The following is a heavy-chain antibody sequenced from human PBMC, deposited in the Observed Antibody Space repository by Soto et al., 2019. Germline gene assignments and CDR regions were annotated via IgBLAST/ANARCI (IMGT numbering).Heavy chain of an antibody. CDR3: ARRNSGIAYEEVSHYGLAV. CDR2: IMPVFGRT. V-gene: IGHV1-69*01. J-gene: IGHJ6*02. CDR1: GGIFSGYA. D-gene: IGHD2-21*01. Sequence: VQLVQSGTEVKEPGSSVKVSCKASGGIFSGYAFGWVRQAPGQGLEWMGGIMPVFGRTDYAQKFQGRVTITADESTSTAYLELRGLRSEDTAVYYCARRNSGIAYEEVSHYGLAVWGQGTTVTVSS.